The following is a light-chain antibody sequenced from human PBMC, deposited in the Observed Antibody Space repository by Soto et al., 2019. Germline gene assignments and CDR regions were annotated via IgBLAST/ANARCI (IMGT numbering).Light chain of an antibody. CDR1: SSDVGGYDF. CDR3: SSYTSSKTYV. V-gene: IGLV2-14*01. Sequence: QSVLAQPASVSGAPGQSITLSRTGTSSDVGGYDFVSWYQQHPGKAPKLMISDVSNRPSGGSNRFSGSKSGNTASLTISGLQAEDEADYYCSSYTSSKTYVFGTGTKVTVL. J-gene: IGLJ1*01. CDR2: DVS.